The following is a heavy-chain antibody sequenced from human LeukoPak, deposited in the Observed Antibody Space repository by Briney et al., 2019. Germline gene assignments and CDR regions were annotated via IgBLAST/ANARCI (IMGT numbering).Heavy chain of an antibody. J-gene: IGHJ4*02. V-gene: IGHV3-30-3*01. Sequence: GGSLRLSCAASRFIFSNYDMHWVRQAPGKGLEWVASISYDGGHEYYTDSVKGRFIISRDNSKNTLYLQMNSLRAEDTAVYYCARFYCSSTSCLEDYWGQGTLVTVSS. CDR1: RFIFSNYD. CDR3: ARFYCSSTSCLEDY. CDR2: ISYDGGHE. D-gene: IGHD2-2*01.